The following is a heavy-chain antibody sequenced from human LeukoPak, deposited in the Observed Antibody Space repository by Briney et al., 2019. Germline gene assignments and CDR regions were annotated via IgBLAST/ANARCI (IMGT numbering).Heavy chain of an antibody. CDR1: GGSISSSSYY. CDR2: IYYSGST. D-gene: IGHD3-16*01. CDR3: ARAGDGGWFDP. Sequence: PSETLSLTCTVSGGSISSSSYYWGWIRQPPGKGLEWIGSIYYSGSTYYNPSLKSRVTISVDTSKNQFSLKLSSVTAADTAVYYCARAGDGGWFDPWGQGTLVTVSS. J-gene: IGHJ5*02. V-gene: IGHV4-39*01.